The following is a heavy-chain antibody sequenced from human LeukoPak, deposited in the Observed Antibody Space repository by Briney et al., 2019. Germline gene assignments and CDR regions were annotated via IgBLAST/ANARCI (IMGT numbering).Heavy chain of an antibody. CDR1: GFTVRSNY. Sequence: GGSLRLSCAASGFTVRSNYMSWVRQAPGKGLEWVSVIYSGGSTYHADSVKGRFTISRDDSKNTLYLQMNSLRAEDTAVYYCAKDFSSITMIVVVLDYWGQGTLVTVSS. V-gene: IGHV3-66*01. D-gene: IGHD3-22*01. CDR2: IYSGGST. J-gene: IGHJ4*02. CDR3: AKDFSSITMIVVVLDY.